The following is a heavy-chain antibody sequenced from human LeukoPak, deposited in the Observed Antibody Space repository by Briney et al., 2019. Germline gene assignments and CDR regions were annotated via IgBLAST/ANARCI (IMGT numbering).Heavy chain of an antibody. V-gene: IGHV3-11*01. D-gene: IGHD3-22*01. CDR2: ISSNGRTI. CDR3: ARPYYDSSGYPDGSFDI. J-gene: IGHJ3*02. CDR1: GFTFSDYY. Sequence: PGGSLRLSCAASGFTFSDYYMSWIRQAPGKGLEWISYISSNGRTIFYADSVKGRFTISRDNAKNSLFLQMNSLRAEDTAVYYCARPYYDSSGYPDGSFDIWGQGTMVTVPS.